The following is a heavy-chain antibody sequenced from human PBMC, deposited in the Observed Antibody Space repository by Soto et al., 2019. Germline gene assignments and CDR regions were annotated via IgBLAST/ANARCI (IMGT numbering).Heavy chain of an antibody. J-gene: IGHJ4*02. V-gene: IGHV3-73*01. D-gene: IGHD1-1*01. Sequence: GGSLRLSCAASGFTFSGSAMHWGRQASGKGLEWVGRIRSKANSYATAYAASVKGRFTISRDDSKNTAYLQMNSLKTEDTAVYYCTRQGIGTTGTTTGDYWGQGTLVTVSS. CDR1: GFTFSGSA. CDR2: IRSKANSYAT. CDR3: TRQGIGTTGTTTGDY.